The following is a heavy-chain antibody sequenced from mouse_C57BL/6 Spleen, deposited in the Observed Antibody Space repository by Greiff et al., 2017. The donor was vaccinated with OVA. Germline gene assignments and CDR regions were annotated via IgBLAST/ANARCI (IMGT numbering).Heavy chain of an antibody. J-gene: IGHJ4*01. V-gene: IGHV3-8*01. CDR3: ARYMGYGYGGDYAMDY. CDR1: GYSITSDY. D-gene: IGHD2-2*01. Sequence: EVQRVESGPGLAKPSQTLSLTCSVTGYSITSDYWNWIRKFPGNKLEYMGYISYSGSTYYNPSLKSRISITRDTSKNQYYLQLNSVTTEDTATYYCARYMGYGYGGDYAMDYWGQGTSVTVSS. CDR2: ISYSGST.